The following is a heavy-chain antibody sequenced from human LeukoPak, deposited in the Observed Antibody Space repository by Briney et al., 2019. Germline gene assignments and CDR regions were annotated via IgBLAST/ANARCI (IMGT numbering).Heavy chain of an antibody. J-gene: IGHJ3*02. Sequence: PSETLSLTCTVSGGSISSYYWSWIRPPPGKGLEWIGYIYYSGSTNYNPSLKSRVTISVDTSKNQFSLKRSSVTAADTAVYYCARHGNKQWLVHDAFDIWGQGTMVTVSS. V-gene: IGHV4-59*08. CDR3: ARHGNKQWLVHDAFDI. CDR2: IYYSGST. D-gene: IGHD6-19*01. CDR1: GGSISSYY.